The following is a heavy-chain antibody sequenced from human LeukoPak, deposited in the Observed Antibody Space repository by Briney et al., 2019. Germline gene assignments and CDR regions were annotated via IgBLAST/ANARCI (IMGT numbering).Heavy chain of an antibody. V-gene: IGHV3-23*01. Sequence: VWSLRLSCAASGFTFSSYGMSWIRQAPGKRLEWVSAISGSGGSTYYADSVKGRFTISRDNSKSTLYLQMNSLRAEDTAVFFFKQKTAYEILTYFDYWGQGTLVTVSS. D-gene: IGHD3-9*01. CDR3: KQKTAYEILTYFDY. J-gene: IGHJ4*02. CDR1: GFTFSSYG. CDR2: ISGSGGST.